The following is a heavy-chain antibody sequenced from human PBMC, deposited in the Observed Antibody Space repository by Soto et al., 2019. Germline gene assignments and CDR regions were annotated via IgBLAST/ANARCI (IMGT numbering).Heavy chain of an antibody. D-gene: IGHD3-16*01. J-gene: IGHJ5*02. Sequence: QVRVVQSGAEVKAPGASVKVSCKAPGDTFTSYYMHWVRQAPGHGLAWMGVINPNGGSIRLAQKFQGRVTTTRDTARSTVDKELSGQTAEDTAVHYGARSSGGVYGIIIDGTNWFAPWGQGTLVTVSS. CDR3: ARSSGGVYGIIIDGTNWFAP. V-gene: IGHV1-46*01. CDR1: GDTFTSYY. CDR2: INPNGGSI.